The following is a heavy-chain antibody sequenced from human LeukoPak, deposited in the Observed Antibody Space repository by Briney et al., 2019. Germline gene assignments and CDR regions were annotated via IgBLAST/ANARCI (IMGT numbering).Heavy chain of an antibody. J-gene: IGHJ5*02. V-gene: IGHV4-38-2*02. Sequence: SETLSLTCTVSGYSISSGYYWGWIRQPPGKGLEWIGSIYHSGSTYYNPSLKSRVTISVDTSKNQFPLKLSSVTAADTAVYYCARIVANINWFDPWGQGILVTVSS. CDR2: IYHSGST. CDR1: GYSISSGYY. CDR3: ARIVANINWFDP. D-gene: IGHD5-12*01.